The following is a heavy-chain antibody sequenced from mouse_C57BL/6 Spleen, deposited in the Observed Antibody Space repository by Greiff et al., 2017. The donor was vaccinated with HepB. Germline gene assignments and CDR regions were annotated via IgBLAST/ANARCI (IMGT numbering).Heavy chain of an antibody. J-gene: IGHJ2*01. V-gene: IGHV10-1*01. Sequence: EVKLVESGGGLVQPKGSLKLSCAASGFSFNTYAMNWVRQAPGKGLEWVARIRSKSNNYATYYADSVKDRFTISRDDSESMLYLQMNNLKTEDTAMYYCVRLNYGFDYWGQGTTLTVSS. CDR2: IRSKSNNYAT. D-gene: IGHD1-1*02. CDR3: VRLNYGFDY. CDR1: GFSFNTYA.